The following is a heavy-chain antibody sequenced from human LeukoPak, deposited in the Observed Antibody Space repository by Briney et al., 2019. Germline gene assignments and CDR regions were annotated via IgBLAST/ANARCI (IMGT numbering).Heavy chain of an antibody. D-gene: IGHD5-24*01. CDR1: GGSISSANYY. CDR3: ARGGEGYNYVY. Sequence: SQTLSLTCTVSGGSISSANYYWNWIRQPPGKGLEWIGYISYSGSTHYNPSLKSRATISADTSKNQFSLKLTSMTAADTAVYHCARGGEGYNYVYWGQGTLVTVSS. V-gene: IGHV4-30-4*01. J-gene: IGHJ4*02. CDR2: ISYSGST.